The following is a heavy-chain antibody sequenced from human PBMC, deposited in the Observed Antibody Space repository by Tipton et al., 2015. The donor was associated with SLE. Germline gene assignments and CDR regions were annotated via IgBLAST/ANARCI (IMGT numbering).Heavy chain of an antibody. V-gene: IGHV4-30-2*01. Sequence: TLSLTCAVSGGSISSGGYSWSWIRQPPGKGLEWIGYIYHSGSTYYNPSLKSRVTISVDRSKNQFSLKLSSVTAADTAVYYCARDRGYSSSSGDAFDIWGQGTMVTVSS. CDR2: IYHSGST. CDR3: ARDRGYSSSSGDAFDI. J-gene: IGHJ3*02. D-gene: IGHD6-6*01. CDR1: GGSISSGGYS.